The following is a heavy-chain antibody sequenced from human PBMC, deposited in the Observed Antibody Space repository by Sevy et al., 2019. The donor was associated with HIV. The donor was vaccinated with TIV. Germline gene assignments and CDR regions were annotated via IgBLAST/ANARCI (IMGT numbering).Heavy chain of an antibody. V-gene: IGHV3-7*01. CDR1: GFTFSSYW. D-gene: IGHD4-17*01. J-gene: IGHJ3*02. Sequence: GGSLRLSCAASGFTFSSYWMSWVRQAPGKGLEWVANIKQDGREKYYVDSVKGRFTISRDNAKNSLYLQMNSLRAEDTAVYYCAREETAYGGKHAFDIWGQGTMVTVSS. CDR3: AREETAYGGKHAFDI. CDR2: IKQDGREK.